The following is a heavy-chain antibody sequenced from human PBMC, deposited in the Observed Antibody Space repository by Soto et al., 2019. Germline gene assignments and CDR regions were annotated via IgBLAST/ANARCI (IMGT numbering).Heavy chain of an antibody. J-gene: IGHJ6*03. CDR1: GGSISSGGYY. CDR3: ARGSGTIFGVVISHYYYYYMDV. V-gene: IGHV4-31*03. CDR2: IYYSGST. D-gene: IGHD3-3*01. Sequence: SETLSLTCTVSGGSISSGGYYWSWIRQHPGKGLEWIGYIYYSGSTYYNPSLKSRVTISVDTSKNQFSLKLSSVTAADTAVYYCARGSGTIFGVVISHYYYYYMDVWGKGTTVTVSS.